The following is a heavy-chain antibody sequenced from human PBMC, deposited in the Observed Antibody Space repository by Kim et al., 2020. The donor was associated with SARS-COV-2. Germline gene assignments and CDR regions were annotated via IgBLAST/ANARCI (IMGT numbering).Heavy chain of an antibody. CDR2: IIPILGIA. CDR1: GGTFSSYT. Sequence: SVKVSCKASGGTFSSYTISWVRQAPGQGLEWMGRIIPILGIANYAQKFQGRVTITADKSTSTAYMELSSLRSEDTAVYYCARDLGWRGGDDYWGQGTLVTVSS. CDR3: ARDLGWRGGDDY. D-gene: IGHD2-21*02. J-gene: IGHJ4*02. V-gene: IGHV1-69*04.